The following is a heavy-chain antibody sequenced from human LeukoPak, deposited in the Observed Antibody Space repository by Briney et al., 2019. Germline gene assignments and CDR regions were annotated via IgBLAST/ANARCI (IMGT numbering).Heavy chain of an antibody. CDR1: GYTFTGYY. J-gene: IGHJ4*02. CDR3: ARAVWFGELLSPTLDY. V-gene: IGHV1-2*02. D-gene: IGHD3-10*01. CDR2: INPNSGGT. Sequence: ASVKVSCKAPGYTFTGYYMHWVRQAPGQGLEWMGWINPNSGGTNYAQKFQGRVTMTRDTSISTAYMELSRLRSDDTAVYYCARAVWFGELLSPTLDYWGQGTLVTVSS.